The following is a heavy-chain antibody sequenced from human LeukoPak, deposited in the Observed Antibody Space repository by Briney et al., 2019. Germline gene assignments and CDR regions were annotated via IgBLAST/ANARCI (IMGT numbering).Heavy chain of an antibody. CDR2: IYHSGST. CDR1: GGSISSSNW. Sequence: PSGTLSLTCAVSGGSISSSNWWSWVRQPPGKGLEWIGEIYHSGSTNYNPSLKSRVTISVDKSKNQFSLKLSSVTAADTAVYYCARGGGLRYFDWLLYGFDPWGQGTLVTVSS. J-gene: IGHJ5*02. CDR3: ARGGGLRYFDWLLYGFDP. V-gene: IGHV4-4*02. D-gene: IGHD3-9*01.